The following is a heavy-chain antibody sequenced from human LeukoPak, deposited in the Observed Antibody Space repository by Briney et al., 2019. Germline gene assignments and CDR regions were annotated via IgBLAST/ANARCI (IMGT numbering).Heavy chain of an antibody. J-gene: IGHJ4*02. CDR2: INHSGST. D-gene: IGHD5-24*01. Sequence: MPSETLSLTCAVYGGSFSGYYWSWIRQPPGKGLEWIGEINHSGSTNYNPSLKSRVTISVVTSKNQFSLKLSSVTAADTAVYYCARAKRWLQTFDYWGQGTLVTVSS. CDR1: GGSFSGYY. V-gene: IGHV4-34*01. CDR3: ARAKRWLQTFDY.